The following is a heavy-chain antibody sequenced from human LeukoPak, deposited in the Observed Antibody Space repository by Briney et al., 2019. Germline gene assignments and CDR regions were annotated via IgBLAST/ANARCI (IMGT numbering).Heavy chain of an antibody. J-gene: IGHJ6*03. V-gene: IGHV1-24*01. CDR1: GYTLTELS. CDR2: FDPEDGET. D-gene: IGHD7-27*01. CDR3: ATLKTGRGYYYYMDV. Sequence: ASVKVSCKVSGYTLTELSMHWVRQAPGKGLEWMGGFDPEDGETIYAQKFQGRVTMTEDASTDTAYMELSSLRSEDTAVYYCATLKTGRGYYYYMDVWGKGTTVTVSS.